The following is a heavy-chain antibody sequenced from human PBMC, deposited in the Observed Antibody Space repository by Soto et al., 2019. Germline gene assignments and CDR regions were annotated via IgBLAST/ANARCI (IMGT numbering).Heavy chain of an antibody. CDR1: GFXVSTNF. J-gene: IGHJ6*02. Sequence: PGGSLXLSCAASGFXVSTNFMSWVRQAPGKGLEWVSVIYFGGLTYHADSVKGRFTISRDNSKNTVYLQMDSLRAEDTAVYYCASRGHPDMIVVAGISSPPTCGMDVWGQGTTVT. V-gene: IGHV3-53*01. D-gene: IGHD3-22*01. CDR3: ASRGHPDMIVVAGISSPPTCGMDV. CDR2: IYFGGLT.